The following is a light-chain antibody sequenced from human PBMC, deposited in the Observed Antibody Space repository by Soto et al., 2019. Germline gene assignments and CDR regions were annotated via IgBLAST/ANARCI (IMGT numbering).Light chain of an antibody. CDR2: EVS. CDR3: SSYTTSRTQV. Sequence: QSALTQPASVSGSPGQSITISCTGTSSDIGTYNYVSWYQQHPGKVPKLMIYEVSNRPSGVSNRFSGSKSGNTASLAISGLQAEDEADYYCSSYTTSRTQVFVGGTKLTVL. J-gene: IGLJ3*02. V-gene: IGLV2-14*01. CDR1: SSDIGTYNY.